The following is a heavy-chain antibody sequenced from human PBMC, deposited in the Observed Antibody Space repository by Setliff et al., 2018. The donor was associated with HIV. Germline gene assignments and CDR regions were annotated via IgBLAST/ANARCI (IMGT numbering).Heavy chain of an antibody. J-gene: IGHJ4*02. Sequence: PGESLKISCAASGFTFSNYAMHWVRQAPGKGLECVSLMSYDGSNIYYADSVKGRFTISRDNSKNTLYLQMNSLRVEDTATYYCARDAKGGIDYWSQGTLVTVSS. V-gene: IGHV3-30*04. CDR2: MSYDGSNI. CDR3: ARDAKGGIDY. D-gene: IGHD3-16*01. CDR1: GFTFSNYA.